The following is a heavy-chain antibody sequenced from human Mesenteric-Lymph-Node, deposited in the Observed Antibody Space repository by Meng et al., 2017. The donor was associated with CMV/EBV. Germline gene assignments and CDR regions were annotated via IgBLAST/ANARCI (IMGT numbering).Heavy chain of an antibody. J-gene: IGHJ4*02. CDR3: ARDGGWNYVKD. CDR2: ISSSGYTI. D-gene: IGHD1-7*01. CDR1: GFTFSDYY. V-gene: IGHV3-11*01. Sequence: LSLTCAASGFTFSDYYMTWIRQAPGKGLQWVSYISSSGYTIYYADSVKGRFTISRDNAKNSLYLQMNSLRAEDTAVYYCARDGGWNYVKDWGQGTLVTVSS.